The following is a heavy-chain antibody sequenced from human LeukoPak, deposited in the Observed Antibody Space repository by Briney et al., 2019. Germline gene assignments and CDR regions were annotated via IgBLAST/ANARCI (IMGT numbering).Heavy chain of an antibody. CDR1: GGSISSSSYY. CDR2: IYYSGST. J-gene: IGHJ5*02. Sequence: SETLSLTCTVSGGSISSSSYYWGWIRQPPGKGLEWIGSIYYSGSTYYNPSLKSRVTISVDTSKNQFSLKLSSVTAADTAVYYCAKTASGSGSATWGQGTLVTVSS. D-gene: IGHD1-26*01. V-gene: IGHV4-39*07. CDR3: AKTASGSGSAT.